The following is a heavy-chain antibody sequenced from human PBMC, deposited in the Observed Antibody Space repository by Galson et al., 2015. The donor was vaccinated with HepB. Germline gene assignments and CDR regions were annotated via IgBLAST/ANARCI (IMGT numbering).Heavy chain of an antibody. CDR1: GGTFSSYA. Sequence: SVKVSCKASGGTFSSYAISWVRQAPGQGLEWMGRIIPILGIANYAQKFQGRVTITADKSTSTAYMELSSLRSEDTAVYYCARGPTQYSSGWYFQHWGQGTLVTVSS. CDR3: ARGPTQYSSGWYFQH. CDR2: IIPILGIA. D-gene: IGHD6-19*01. J-gene: IGHJ1*01. V-gene: IGHV1-69*04.